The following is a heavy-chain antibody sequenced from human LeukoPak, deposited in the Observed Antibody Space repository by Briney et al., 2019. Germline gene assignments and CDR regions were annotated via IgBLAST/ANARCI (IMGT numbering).Heavy chain of an antibody. CDR2: INPSGSIT. D-gene: IGHD6-13*01. V-gene: IGHV1-46*01. Sequence: ASVKVSCKASGYTLSSYYMHWIRQAPGQGLEWMGLINPSGSITTYAQKLQGRVTVTRDTSTSTVYMELRSLRSEDTAVYYCAREPTLAALTVDNWFAPWGQGTLVTVSS. J-gene: IGHJ5*02. CDR1: GYTLSSYY. CDR3: AREPTLAALTVDNWFAP.